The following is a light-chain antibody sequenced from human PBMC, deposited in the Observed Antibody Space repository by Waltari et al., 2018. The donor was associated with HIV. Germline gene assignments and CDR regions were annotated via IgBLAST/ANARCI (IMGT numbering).Light chain of an antibody. V-gene: IGLV2-11*01. CDR1: SSDIGVYNY. Sequence: QSALTQPRTVSGSPGQSVTFSCTGTSSDIGVYNYVSWYQQHAGKAPKLVIYDVSKRPSGVPDRFSGSKSGNTASLTISGLQPEDEADYHCCSYGGRRIFAGGTKLTVL. CDR3: CSYGGRRI. J-gene: IGLJ2*01. CDR2: DVS.